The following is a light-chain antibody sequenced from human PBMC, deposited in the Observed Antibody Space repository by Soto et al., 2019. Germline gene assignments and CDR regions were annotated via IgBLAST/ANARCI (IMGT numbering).Light chain of an antibody. J-gene: IGKJ5*01. CDR2: DAS. V-gene: IGKV3-11*01. CDR1: QSVSSSY. Sequence: IVLTQSPGTRASSPCRTTTLCCRSIQSVSSSYLAWYQQKPGQAPRLLIYDASYRATDIPPRFSGSGSGTDFTLTISSLEPEDFAVYYCQQHSSWPPTITFGQGTRLEIK. CDR3: QQHSSWPPTIT.